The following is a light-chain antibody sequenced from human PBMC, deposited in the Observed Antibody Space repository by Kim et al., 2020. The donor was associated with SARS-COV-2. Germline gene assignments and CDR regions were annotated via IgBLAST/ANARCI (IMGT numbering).Light chain of an antibody. CDR1: QVSNNY. CDR3: QKYDSAPWT. J-gene: IGKJ1*01. V-gene: IGKV1-27*01. Sequence: GSVGDRVTLTCRAMQVSNNYLAWYQQKPGKAPTLLIYGASTLHSGVPSRYSGGGSGTDFTLTISSLQPEDVGTYYCQKYDSAPWTFGHGTKVDIK. CDR2: GAS.